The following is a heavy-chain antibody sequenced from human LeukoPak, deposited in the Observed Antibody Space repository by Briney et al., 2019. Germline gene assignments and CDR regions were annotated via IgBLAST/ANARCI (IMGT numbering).Heavy chain of an antibody. CDR2: MNPNSGNT. Sequence: ASVKVSCKASGYTFTSYDINWVRQATGQGLEWMGWMNPNSGNTGYAQKFQGRVTITRNTSISTAYMELSSLRSEDTAVYYCARVPVEPGRYYYYYYMDVWGKGTTVTVSS. D-gene: IGHD1-1*01. CDR3: ARVPVEPGRYYYYYYMDV. V-gene: IGHV1-8*03. CDR1: GYTFTSYD. J-gene: IGHJ6*03.